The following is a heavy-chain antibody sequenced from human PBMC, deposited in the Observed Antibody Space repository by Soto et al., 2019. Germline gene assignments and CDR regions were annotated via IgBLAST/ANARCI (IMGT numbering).Heavy chain of an antibody. CDR3: LYYDSSGYDY. V-gene: IGHV3-73*01. Sequence: GGSLRLSCAASGFTFSGSAMHWVRQASGKGLEWVGRIRSKANSYATAYAASVKGRFTISRDDSKNTAYLQMNSLKTEDTAVYYCLYYDSSGYDYWGQGTLVTVSS. J-gene: IGHJ4*02. CDR1: GFTFSGSA. CDR2: IRSKANSYAT. D-gene: IGHD3-22*01.